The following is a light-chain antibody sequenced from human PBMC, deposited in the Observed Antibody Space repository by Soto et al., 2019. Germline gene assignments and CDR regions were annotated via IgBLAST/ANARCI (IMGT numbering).Light chain of an antibody. CDR2: GNS. CDR3: QSYDSSLTGSV. CDR1: RSNIGAGYD. Sequence: QSVLTQPPSVSGAPGQRVTISCTGSRSNIGAGYDVHWYQQLPGTAPKVLIYGNSNRPSGVPDRFSGSKSGTSASLAITGLQAEDEADYYCQSYDSSLTGSVFGGGTKLTVL. V-gene: IGLV1-40*01. J-gene: IGLJ2*01.